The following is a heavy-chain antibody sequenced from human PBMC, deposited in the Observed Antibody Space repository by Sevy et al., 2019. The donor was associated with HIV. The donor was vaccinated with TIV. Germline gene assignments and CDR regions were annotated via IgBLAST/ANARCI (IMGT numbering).Heavy chain of an antibody. CDR2: IYYSGST. V-gene: IGHV4-59*01. CDR1: GGSISSYY. CDR3: ARVHCSGVSCYSVEPAFDY. Sequence: SETLSLTCTVSGGSISSYYWSWIRQPPGKGLEWIGYIYYSGSTNYNPSLKSRVTISVDTSKNQFSLKLSSVTAADTAVYYCARVHCSGVSCYSVEPAFDYWGQGTLVTVSS. D-gene: IGHD2-15*01. J-gene: IGHJ4*02.